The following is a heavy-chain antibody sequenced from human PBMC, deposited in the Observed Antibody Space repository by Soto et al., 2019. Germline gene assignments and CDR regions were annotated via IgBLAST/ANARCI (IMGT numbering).Heavy chain of an antibody. Sequence: PGGSLRLSCAASGFTFGYYWMHWVRQPPGKGPEWVSRMTGDGRTTQYADSVKGRFTASRDNAKSTLYLQMNSLRAEDTAVYYCATAEVDYWGPGTLVTVS. J-gene: IGHJ4*02. CDR1: GFTFGYYW. V-gene: IGHV3-74*03. CDR2: MTGDGRTT. CDR3: ATAEVDY.